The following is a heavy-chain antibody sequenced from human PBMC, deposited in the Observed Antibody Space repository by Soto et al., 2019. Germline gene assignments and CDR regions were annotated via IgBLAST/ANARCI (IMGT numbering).Heavy chain of an antibody. CDR3: AKDRRRGDYYYYGMDV. Sequence: EVQLLESGGGLVQPGGSLRLSCAASGFTFSSYAMSWVRQAPGKGLEWVSAISGSGGSTYYADSVKGRFTISRDNSKNTLYPQMNSLRAEDTAVYYCAKDRRRGDYYYYGMDVWGQGTTVTVSS. D-gene: IGHD3-10*01. CDR2: ISGSGGST. J-gene: IGHJ6*02. V-gene: IGHV3-23*01. CDR1: GFTFSSYA.